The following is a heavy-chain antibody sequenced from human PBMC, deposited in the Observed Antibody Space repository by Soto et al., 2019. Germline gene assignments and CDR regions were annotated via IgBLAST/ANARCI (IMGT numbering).Heavy chain of an antibody. V-gene: IGHV3-33*01. CDR3: ARERQLVYYYYYYGMDV. CDR1: GFTFSSYG. J-gene: IGHJ6*02. CDR2: IWYDGSNK. Sequence: GGSLRLSCAASGFTFSSYGMHWVRQAPGKGLEWVAVIWYDGSNKYYADSVKGRFTISRDNSKNTLYLQMNSLRAEDTAVYYRARERQLVYYYYYYGMDVWGQGTTVTVSS. D-gene: IGHD6-13*01.